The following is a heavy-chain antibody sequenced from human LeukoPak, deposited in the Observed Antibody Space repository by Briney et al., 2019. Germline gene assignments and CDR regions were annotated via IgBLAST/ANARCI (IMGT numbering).Heavy chain of an antibody. CDR3: ARGHIAVAGRGYFDY. Sequence: GGSLRLSCAASGFTFSSYEMNWVRQAPGKGLEWVSYISSSGSTIYYADSVKGRFTISRDNAKNSLYLQMNSLRAEDTAVYYCARGHIAVAGRGYFDYWGQGTLVTVS. D-gene: IGHD6-19*01. J-gene: IGHJ4*02. CDR2: ISSSGSTI. V-gene: IGHV3-48*03. CDR1: GFTFSSYE.